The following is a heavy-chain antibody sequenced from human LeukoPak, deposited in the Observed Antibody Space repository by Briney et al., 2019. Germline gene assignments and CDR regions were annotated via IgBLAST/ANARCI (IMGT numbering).Heavy chain of an antibody. J-gene: IGHJ6*03. CDR1: GYTFTNYY. CDR3: VRGYCSSTSCFLYYNYMDV. V-gene: IGHV1-46*01. D-gene: IGHD2-2*01. CDR2: INPSGGGT. Sequence: ASVKVSCKASGYTFTNYYMHWVRQAPGQGLEWMGLINPSGGGTSYAQNFQGRVTMTRDTSTSTVYMELSSLRSEDTAVYYCVRGYCSSTSCFLYYNYMDVWGKGTTVTVSS.